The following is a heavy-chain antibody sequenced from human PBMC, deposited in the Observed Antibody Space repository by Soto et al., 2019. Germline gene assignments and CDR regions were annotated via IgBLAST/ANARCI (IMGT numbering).Heavy chain of an antibody. CDR1: SGSISSYY. V-gene: IGHV4-59*08. J-gene: IGHJ3*02. CDR3: ARRYGSVFDI. D-gene: IGHD3-10*01. Sequence: QVQLQESGPGLVKPSETLSLTCTVSSGSISSYYWSWIRQPPGKGLEWIGYIYYSGSTNYNPSLKSRVTISVDTSKNQFSLKLSSVTAADTAVYYCARRYGSVFDIWGQGTMVTVSS. CDR2: IYYSGST.